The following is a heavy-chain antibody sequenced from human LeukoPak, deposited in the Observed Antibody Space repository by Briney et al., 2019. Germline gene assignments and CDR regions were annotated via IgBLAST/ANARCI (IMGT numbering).Heavy chain of an antibody. CDR1: GFTFSSYW. CDR2: IASDGSST. V-gene: IGHV3-74*01. Sequence: GGSLRLSCAASGFTFSSYWMNWVRQAPGKGLVWISRIASDGSSTTYADSVKGRFSISRDNAKNTLYLQMNSLRVEDTAVYYCARGRPHGNDYWGQGTLVTVSS. J-gene: IGHJ4*02. D-gene: IGHD4-23*01. CDR3: ARGRPHGNDY.